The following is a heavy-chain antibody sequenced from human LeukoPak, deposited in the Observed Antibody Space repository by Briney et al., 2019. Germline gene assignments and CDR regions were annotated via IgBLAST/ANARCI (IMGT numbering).Heavy chain of an antibody. V-gene: IGHV3-9*01. J-gene: IGHJ4*02. D-gene: IGHD6-19*01. Sequence: PGRSLRLSCAAYGFTFDDYAMHWVRQAPGKGLEWVSGISWNSGSIGYADSVKGRFTISRDNAKNSLYLQMNSLRAEDTALYYCARAEGYSSGWYEPLDYWGQGILVTVSS. CDR3: ARAEGYSSGWYEPLDY. CDR1: GFTFDDYA. CDR2: ISWNSGSI.